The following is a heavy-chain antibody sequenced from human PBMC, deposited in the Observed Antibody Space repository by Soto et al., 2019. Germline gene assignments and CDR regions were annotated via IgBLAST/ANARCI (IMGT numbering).Heavy chain of an antibody. CDR3: ARDRVETRYYYYGMDV. D-gene: IGHD5-18*01. J-gene: IGHJ6*02. Sequence: SLRLSCAASGFTFSSYGMHWVRHAPGKGLEWLAVIWYDGSNKYYADSVKGRFTISRDNSKNTLYLQMNSLRAEDTAVYYCARDRVETRYYYYGMDVWGQGTTVTVSS. V-gene: IGHV3-33*01. CDR2: IWYDGSNK. CDR1: GFTFSSYG.